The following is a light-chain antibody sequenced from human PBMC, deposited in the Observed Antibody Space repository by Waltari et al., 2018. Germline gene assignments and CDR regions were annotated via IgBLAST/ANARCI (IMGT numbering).Light chain of an antibody. CDR3: SSYAGTYTGV. CDR2: VVT. Sequence: QSALTQPRSVSGSPGQSVTISCTGTSSDVGGYNYISWYQHHPGKAPKLIIYVVTKRPSGVPDRFSASKSCNTASLTISGLRAEDEADYYCSSYAGTYTGVFGGGTKLTVL. J-gene: IGLJ3*02. CDR1: SSDVGGYNY. V-gene: IGLV2-11*01.